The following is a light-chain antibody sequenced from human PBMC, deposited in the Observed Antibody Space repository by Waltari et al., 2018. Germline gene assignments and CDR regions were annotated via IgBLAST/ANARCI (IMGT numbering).Light chain of an antibody. Sequence: DIQMTQSPSSLSASVGDRVTITCRASQDISNFLAWYQQKPGKVPKLLLHAASTLQSGVPSRFSGSGSGTDFTLTISSLQPEDVATFYCQTFNSARGTFGQGTKVEIK. V-gene: IGKV1-27*01. CDR3: QTFNSARGT. CDR1: QDISNF. J-gene: IGKJ1*01. CDR2: AAS.